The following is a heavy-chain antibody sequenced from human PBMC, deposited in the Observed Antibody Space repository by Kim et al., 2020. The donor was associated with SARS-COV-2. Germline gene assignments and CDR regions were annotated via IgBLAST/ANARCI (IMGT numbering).Heavy chain of an antibody. CDR1: GFTFSSYA. D-gene: IGHD6-13*01. J-gene: IGHJ3*02. Sequence: GGSLRLSCSASGFTFSSYAMHWVRQAPGKGLEYVSAISSNGGSTYYADSVKGRFTISRDNSKNTLYLQMSSLRAEDTAVYYCVKDSHGTKFSSSWYDAFDIWGQGTMVTVSS. V-gene: IGHV3-64D*06. CDR2: ISSNGGST. CDR3: VKDSHGTKFSSSWYDAFDI.